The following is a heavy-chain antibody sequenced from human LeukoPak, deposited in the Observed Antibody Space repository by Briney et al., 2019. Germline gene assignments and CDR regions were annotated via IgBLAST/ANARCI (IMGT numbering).Heavy chain of an antibody. D-gene: IGHD3-10*01. Sequence: GASVKVSCKASGYTFTSYDINWVRQATGQGLEWMGWMNPNSGNTGYAQKFQGRVTITRNTSISTAYMELSSLRSEDTAVDYCARGSIEILWFGELYAYYFDYWGQGTLVTVSS. V-gene: IGHV1-8*03. CDR3: ARGSIEILWFGELYAYYFDY. J-gene: IGHJ4*02. CDR1: GYTFTSYD. CDR2: MNPNSGNT.